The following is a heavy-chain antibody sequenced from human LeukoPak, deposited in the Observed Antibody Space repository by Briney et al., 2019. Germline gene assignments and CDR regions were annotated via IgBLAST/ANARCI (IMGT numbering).Heavy chain of an antibody. J-gene: IGHJ5*02. CDR3: AREGGSSSSGSYNWFDP. CDR1: GGSISSYY. D-gene: IGHD6-6*01. CDR2: IYYSEST. Sequence: SETLSLTCTASGGSISSYYWSWIRQPPGKGLEWIGYIYYSESTNYNPSLKSRVTISVDTSKNQFSLKLSSVTAADTAVYYCAREGGSSSSGSYNWFDPWGQGTLVTVSS. V-gene: IGHV4-59*01.